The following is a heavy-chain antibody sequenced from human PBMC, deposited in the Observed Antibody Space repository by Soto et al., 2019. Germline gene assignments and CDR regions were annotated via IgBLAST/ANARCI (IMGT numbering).Heavy chain of an antibody. J-gene: IGHJ4*02. CDR1: GFTFDEYT. D-gene: IGHD3-22*01. V-gene: IGHV3-43*01. CDR3: AKGTAAYNHDSSWGGCDY. CDR2: ISWDGGST. Sequence: GGSLRLSCAASGFTFDEYTMHWVRQAPGKGLEWASLISWDGGSTYYADSVKGRFPISRDNSKNSLYLKMNSLRTEDTALYYCAKGTAAYNHDSSWGGCDYCGQGSLGSVSS.